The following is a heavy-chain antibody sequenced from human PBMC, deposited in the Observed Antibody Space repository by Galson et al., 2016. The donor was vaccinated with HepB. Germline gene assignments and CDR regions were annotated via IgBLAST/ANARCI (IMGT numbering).Heavy chain of an antibody. V-gene: IGHV3-23*01. Sequence: SLRLSCAASGFTFSSSAMSWVRQTPGKGLEWVTAISGDASRTYYADSVEGRFTISRDNSKNTLYMQMNSLRVEDTAIYYCAKERSQSSSDCWGPGALVTVSS. CDR1: GFTFSSSA. D-gene: IGHD3-10*01. J-gene: IGHJ4*02. CDR3: AKERSQSSSDC. CDR2: ISGDASRT.